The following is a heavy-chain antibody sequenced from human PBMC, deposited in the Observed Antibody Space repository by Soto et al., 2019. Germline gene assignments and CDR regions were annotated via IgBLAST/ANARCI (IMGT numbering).Heavy chain of an antibody. D-gene: IGHD2-2*01. CDR2: INSDGTTT. Sequence: EVQLVVSGGGLVQPGGSLRLSCAASGFTFSNTWMHWVHQAPGKGLVWVSHINSDGTTTTYADSVKGRFTISRDNAKNTVHLQMNSLRAEDTAVYYCATDGSYAQHVWGQGTTVTVSS. V-gene: IGHV3-74*01. J-gene: IGHJ6*02. CDR1: GFTFSNTW. CDR3: ATDGSYAQHV.